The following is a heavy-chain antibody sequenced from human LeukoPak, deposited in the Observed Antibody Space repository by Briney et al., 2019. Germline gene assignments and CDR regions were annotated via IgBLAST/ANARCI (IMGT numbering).Heavy chain of an antibody. CDR3: AKGLSRGSSWYYFDY. CDR1: GFTFSSYA. D-gene: IGHD6-13*01. V-gene: IGHV3-23*01. Sequence: GGSLRLSCAASGFTFSSYAMSWVRQAPGKGLEWVSAISGSGGSTYYADSVKGRFTISRDNSKNTLYLQMNSLRAEDTAVYYCAKGLSRGSSWYYFDYWGQEPWPPSPQ. J-gene: IGHJ4*01. CDR2: ISGSGGST.